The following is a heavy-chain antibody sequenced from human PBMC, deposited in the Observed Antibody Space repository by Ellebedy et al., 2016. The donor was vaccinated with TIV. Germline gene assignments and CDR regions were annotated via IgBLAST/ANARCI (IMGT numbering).Heavy chain of an antibody. CDR3: SRDERAVAGPGEY. Sequence: GESLKISCAASGFTFNTYSMNWVRQAPGKGLEWVSSISSSNSYINYADSVKGRFTISRDNAKNSLYLQMNSLGVEDSAVYYCSRDERAVAGPGEYWGQGTLVIVS. CDR1: GFTFNTYS. CDR2: ISSSNSYI. D-gene: IGHD6-19*01. V-gene: IGHV3-21*04. J-gene: IGHJ4*02.